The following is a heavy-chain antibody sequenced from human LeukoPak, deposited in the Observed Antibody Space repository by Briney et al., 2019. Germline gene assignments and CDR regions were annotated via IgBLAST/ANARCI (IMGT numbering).Heavy chain of an antibody. CDR2: INPNSGDT. D-gene: IGHD2-2*01. V-gene: IGHV1-2*02. CDR3: ARANPPYCSSTTCLFDY. CDR1: GHTFTGYY. J-gene: IGHJ4*02. Sequence: GASVKVSCKASGHTFTGYYMHWVRQAPGQGFEWMGWINPNSGDTNYAQKFQGRVTMTRDTSISTAHMELSRLRSDDTAVYYCARANPPYCSSTTCLFDYWGQGTLVTVSS.